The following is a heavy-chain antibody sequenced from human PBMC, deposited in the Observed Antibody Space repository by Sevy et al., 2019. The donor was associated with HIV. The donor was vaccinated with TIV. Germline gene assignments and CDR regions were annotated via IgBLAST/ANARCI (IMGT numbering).Heavy chain of an antibody. V-gene: IGHV3-7*03. D-gene: IGHD3-10*01. Sequence: GGSLRLSCEASGFSFSDYWMTWVRQAPGKGLEWVANMRQEGREKYYVDSVKGRFTISRDNAKNSLYLQMNSLRAEDTAVYYCARGVFGSGSRLGLGYWGQGTLVTVSS. J-gene: IGHJ4*02. CDR2: MRQEGREK. CDR1: GFSFSDYW. CDR3: ARGVFGSGSRLGLGY.